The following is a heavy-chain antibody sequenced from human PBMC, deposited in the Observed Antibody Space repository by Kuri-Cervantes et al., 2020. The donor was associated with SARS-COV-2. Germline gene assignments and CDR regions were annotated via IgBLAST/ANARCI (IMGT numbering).Heavy chain of an antibody. J-gene: IGHJ4*02. CDR1: TFTFNNYA. V-gene: IGHV3-23*01. CDR3: ATVYTMGVSLD. CDR2: ISVPGGDT. Sequence: GGSLRLSCAASTFTFNNYALIWVRQAPGKGLEWVSSISVPGGDTNYADSVKGRFTISRDNSKDTLYLQMNSLRAEDTAVCYCATVYTMGVSLDWGQGTLVTVSS. D-gene: IGHD3-16*01.